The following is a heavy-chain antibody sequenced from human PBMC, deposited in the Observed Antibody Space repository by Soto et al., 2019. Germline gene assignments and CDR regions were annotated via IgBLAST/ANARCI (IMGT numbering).Heavy chain of an antibody. CDR3: AHIVLRTVFGLVTTTAIYFDF. D-gene: IGHD3-3*01. V-gene: IGHV2-5*02. Sequence: QITLNESGPPVVRPTETLTLTCRFSGLSLTTSGVGVGWIRQSPGKAPEWLALIYWDDDKRYSASLKSRLTTTKDTSKNQVVLTVSDLDPTDTATYYCAHIVLRTVFGLVTTTAIYFDFWGQGTPVAVSS. CDR2: IYWDDDK. CDR1: GLSLTTSGVG. J-gene: IGHJ4*02.